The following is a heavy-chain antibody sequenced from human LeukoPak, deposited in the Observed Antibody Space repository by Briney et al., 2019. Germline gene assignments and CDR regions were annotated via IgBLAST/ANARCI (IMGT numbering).Heavy chain of an antibody. V-gene: IGHV1-69*04. CDR3: AIVGPSHTFDI. CDR1: GGTFSSYA. Sequence: ASVKVSCKASGGTFSSYAISWVRQAPGQGLEWMGRIIPILGIANYAQKFQGRVTITADKSTSTAYMELSSLRSEDTAVYYCAIVGPSHTFDIWGQGIMVTVSS. D-gene: IGHD6-6*01. J-gene: IGHJ3*02. CDR2: IIPILGIA.